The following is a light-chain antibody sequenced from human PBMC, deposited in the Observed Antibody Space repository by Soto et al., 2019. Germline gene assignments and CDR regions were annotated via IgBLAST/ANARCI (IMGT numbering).Light chain of an antibody. Sequence: EVVLTQSPATLSLSPGERATLSCRSSQNVRTLLDWYQKKPGQAPRLLIYDASNRATGIPARFSGSGSGTDLTLTISSLEPEDFAVYYCQQRSNWPPITFGQGTRLEIK. CDR2: DAS. J-gene: IGKJ5*01. CDR1: QNVRTL. CDR3: QQRSNWPPIT. V-gene: IGKV3-11*01.